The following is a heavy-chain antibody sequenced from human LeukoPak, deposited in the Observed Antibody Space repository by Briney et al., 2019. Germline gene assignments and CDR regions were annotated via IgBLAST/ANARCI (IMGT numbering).Heavy chain of an antibody. D-gene: IGHD3-10*01. CDR2: ITGSGGST. CDR3: AKSGSGSYLYYFDY. CDR1: GFTFSSYA. J-gene: IGHJ4*02. V-gene: IGHV3-23*01. Sequence: AGGSLRLSCAASGFTFSSYAMSWVRQAPGKGLEWVSAITGSGGSTHYADSVKGRFTISRDNSKNTLYLQMNSLRAEDTAVYYCAKSGSGSYLYYFDYWGQGTLVTVSP.